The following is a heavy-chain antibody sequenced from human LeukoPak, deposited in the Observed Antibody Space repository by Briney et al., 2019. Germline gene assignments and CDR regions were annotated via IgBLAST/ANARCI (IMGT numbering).Heavy chain of an antibody. CDR3: ARDLVANYYDSSVSSPYFDY. V-gene: IGHV1-18*01. CDR1: GYTFTSYG. Sequence: ASVKVSCKASGYTFTSYGITWVRQAPGQGLEWMGWITTYSGYTYYAQKFQGRVTMTTDTSTSTAYMELRSLRSDDTAVYYCARDLVANYYDSSVSSPYFDYWGQGTLVTVSS. D-gene: IGHD3-22*01. CDR2: ITTYSGYT. J-gene: IGHJ4*02.